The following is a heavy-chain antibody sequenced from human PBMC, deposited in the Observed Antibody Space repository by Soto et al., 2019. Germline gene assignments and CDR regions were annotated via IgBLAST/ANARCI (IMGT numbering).Heavy chain of an antibody. CDR2: MNPNSGNT. J-gene: IGHJ6*02. D-gene: IGHD6-13*01. V-gene: IGHV1-8*02. CDR3: VRDFLEAAAGRRDYYYYGMDV. CDR1: GYTFTGYY. Sequence: ASVKVSCKASGYTFTGYYMHWVRQAPGQGLEWMGWMNPNSGNTGYAQKFQGRVTMTRNTSISTAYMELSSLRSEDTAVYYCVRDFLEAAAGRRDYYYYGMDVWGQGTTVTVSS.